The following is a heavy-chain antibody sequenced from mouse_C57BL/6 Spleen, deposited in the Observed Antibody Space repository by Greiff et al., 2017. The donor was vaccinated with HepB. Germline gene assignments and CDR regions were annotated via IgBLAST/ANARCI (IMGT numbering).Heavy chain of an antibody. Sequence: EVQGVESGGGLVKPGGSLKLSCAASGFTFSSYTMSWVRQTPEKRLEWVATISGGGGNTYYPDSVKGRFTISRDNAKNTLYLQMSSLRSEDTALYYCARQTGTVWFAYWGQGTLVTVSA. J-gene: IGHJ3*01. CDR3: ARQTGTVWFAY. D-gene: IGHD4-1*01. CDR2: ISGGGGNT. CDR1: GFTFSSYT. V-gene: IGHV5-9*01.